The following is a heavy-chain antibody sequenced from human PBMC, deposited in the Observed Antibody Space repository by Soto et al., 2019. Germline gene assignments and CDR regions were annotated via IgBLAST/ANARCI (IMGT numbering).Heavy chain of an antibody. Sequence: GGSLRLSCSGSGFTLGDFAMSWVRQAPGKGLEWVAFIRTQLHGATTEHAATVKGRFTISRDDSKNSLYLQMTSLTAEDTAVYYCARGHWSFDYWGQGTVVTAPQ. J-gene: IGHJ4*02. CDR3: ARGHWSFDY. CDR2: IRTQLHGATT. CDR1: GFTLGDFA. D-gene: IGHD2-8*02. V-gene: IGHV3-49*04.